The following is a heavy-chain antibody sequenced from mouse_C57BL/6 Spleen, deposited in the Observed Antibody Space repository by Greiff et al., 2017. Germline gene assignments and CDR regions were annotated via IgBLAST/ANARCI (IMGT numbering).Heavy chain of an antibody. CDR2: INPSNGGT. CDR1: GYTFTSYW. V-gene: IGHV1-53*01. D-gene: IGHD2-4*01. CDR3: ARSKIDYDLRGIFDY. J-gene: IGHJ2*01. Sequence: QVQLQQPGTELVKPGASVKLSCKASGYTFTSYWMHWVKQRPGQGLEWIGNINPSNGGTNYNETFTSKATLTVNKSSSTAYMQLSSLTAEDAAVYYCARSKIDYDLRGIFDYWGQGTTLTVSS.